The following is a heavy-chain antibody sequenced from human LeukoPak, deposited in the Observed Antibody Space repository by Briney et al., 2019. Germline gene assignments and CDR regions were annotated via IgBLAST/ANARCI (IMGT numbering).Heavy chain of an antibody. D-gene: IGHD3-22*01. CDR1: GYSFTSYW. CDR3: ARPYYYDSNSFDY. V-gene: IGHV5-51*01. J-gene: IGHJ4*02. Sequence: GESLQISCKGSGYSFTSYWIGWVRQMPGTALEWLGIIYPGDSDTRYSPYFQGQVTISADKSISTAYLQWSSLKASDTAMYYCARPYYYDSNSFDYWGQGTLVTVSS. CDR2: IYPGDSDT.